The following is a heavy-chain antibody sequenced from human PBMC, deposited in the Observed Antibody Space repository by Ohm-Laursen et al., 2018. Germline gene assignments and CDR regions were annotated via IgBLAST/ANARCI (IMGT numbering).Heavy chain of an antibody. CDR3: ARPISSGYYYYYAMDV. J-gene: IGHJ6*02. CDR2: ISSSGSTI. V-gene: IGHV3-11*01. D-gene: IGHD3-3*01. CDR1: GFTFSDYY. Sequence: GSLRLSCTATGFTFSDYYMNWIRQAPGKGLEWVSYISSSGSTIYYADSVKGRFTISRDNAKNSLYPQMNSLRVEDTAVYYCARPISSGYYYYYAMDVWGQGTTVTVSS.